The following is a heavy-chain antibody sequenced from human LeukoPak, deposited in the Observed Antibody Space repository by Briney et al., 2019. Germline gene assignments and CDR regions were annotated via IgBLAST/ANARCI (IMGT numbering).Heavy chain of an antibody. D-gene: IGHD3-10*01. CDR1: GGSISSSDYF. CDR2: ISHIRGT. Sequence: PSRTLYLTCTVSGGSISSSDYFWGWIRQRPEKGLEWIGCISHIRGTHYDPSLKSRLTVAVDTSKDAFSLRLSSVAAADTAVYCWTRFQCRGSYGCDYWGRGTLVTVSS. V-gene: IGHV4-39*01. J-gene: IGHJ4*02. CDR3: TRFQCRGSYGCDY.